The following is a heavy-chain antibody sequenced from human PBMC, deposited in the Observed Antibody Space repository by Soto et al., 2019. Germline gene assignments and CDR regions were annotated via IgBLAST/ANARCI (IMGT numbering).Heavy chain of an antibody. V-gene: IGHV4-61*08. J-gene: IGHJ6*02. CDR2: IYHSGTP. CDR1: GDSISSSGYS. CDR3: ARDHYGYGMDV. D-gene: IGHD4-17*01. Sequence: SETLSLTCAFSGDSISSSGYSWSWIRQPQGKGLEWIGYIYHSGTPNYNPSLKSRVTISVDTSKNQFSLKLSSVTAADTAVYYCARDHYGYGMDVWGQGTTVTVSS.